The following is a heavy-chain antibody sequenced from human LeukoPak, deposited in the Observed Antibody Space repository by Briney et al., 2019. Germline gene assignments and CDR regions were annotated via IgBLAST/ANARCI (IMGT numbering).Heavy chain of an antibody. V-gene: IGHV4-39*01. D-gene: IGHD3-22*01. CDR2: IYYSGST. CDR3: ARGVTMIVVVIHDWYFDL. J-gene: IGHJ2*01. CDR1: GGSISSSSYY. Sequence: SETLSLTCTVSGGSISSSSYYWGWIRQPPGKGLEWIGSIYYSGSTYYNPSLRSRVTISVDTSKNQFSLKLSSLTAADAAVYYCARGVTMIVVVIHDWYFDLWGRGTLVTVSS.